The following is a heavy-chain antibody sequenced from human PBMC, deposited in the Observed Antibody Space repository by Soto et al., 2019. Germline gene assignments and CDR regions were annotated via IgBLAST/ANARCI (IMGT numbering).Heavy chain of an antibody. V-gene: IGHV3-30*03. Sequence: PGGSLRLSCAASGFTFNTYGMHWVRQAPGKGLEWVAAISYDGINKYYVDSVKGRFTISIDNSKNTLYVQMNSLRAEDTALYYCARSPQPTRGIHWYFDLWGRGILVTVSS. CDR3: ARSPQPTRGIHWYFDL. CDR2: ISYDGINK. CDR1: GFTFNTYG. D-gene: IGHD1-26*01. J-gene: IGHJ2*01.